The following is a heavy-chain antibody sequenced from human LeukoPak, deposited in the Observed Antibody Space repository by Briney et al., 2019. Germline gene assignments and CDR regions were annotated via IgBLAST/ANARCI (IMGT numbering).Heavy chain of an antibody. D-gene: IGHD3-22*01. CDR1: GGSFSVYY. J-gene: IGHJ4*02. V-gene: IGHV4-34*01. CDR3: ARGDYYDSSGYYPPFDY. CDR2: INHSGST. Sequence: SETLSLTCAVYGGSFSVYYWSWIRQPPGKGLEWIGEINHSGSTNYNPSLKSRVTISVDTSKNQFSLKLSSVTAADTAVYYCARGDYYDSSGYYPPFDYWGQGTLVTVSS.